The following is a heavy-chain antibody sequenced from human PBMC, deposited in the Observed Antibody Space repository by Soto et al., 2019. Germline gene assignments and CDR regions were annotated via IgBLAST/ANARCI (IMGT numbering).Heavy chain of an antibody. J-gene: IGHJ4*02. CDR3: AVAVAGTINPPDY. D-gene: IGHD6-19*01. CDR2: INSDGSST. V-gene: IGHV3-74*01. Sequence: PGGSLRLSCAASGFTFSRYWMHWVRQAPGKGLVWVSRINSDGSSTDYADSVKGRFTISRDNAKNTLYLQMNSLRAEDTAVYYCAVAVAGTINPPDYWGQGTLVTVSS. CDR1: GFTFSRYW.